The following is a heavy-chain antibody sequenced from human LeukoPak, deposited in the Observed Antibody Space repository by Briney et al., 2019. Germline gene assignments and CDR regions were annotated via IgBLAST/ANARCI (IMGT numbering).Heavy chain of an antibody. D-gene: IGHD3-3*01. CDR1: GGSISSYY. CDR3: ARASTYDFWSGYYPQNFDY. CDR2: IYYSGNT. Sequence: PSETLSLTCTVSGGSISSYYWSWLRQPPGKGLEWIGYIYYSGNTNYNPSLKSRVTISVDTSKNQFSLKLSSVTAADTAVYYCARASTYDFWSGYYPQNFDYWGQGTLATVSS. J-gene: IGHJ4*02. V-gene: IGHV4-59*01.